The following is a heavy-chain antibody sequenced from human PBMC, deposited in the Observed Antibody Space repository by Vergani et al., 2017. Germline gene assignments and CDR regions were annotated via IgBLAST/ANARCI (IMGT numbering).Heavy chain of an antibody. J-gene: IGHJ6*02. CDR3: ARDTTPPSGDSYGYGGYYYYGMDV. D-gene: IGHD5-18*01. CDR2: IYHSGST. Sequence: QVQLQESGPGLVKPPGTLSLTCAVSGGSISSGNWWSWVRQPPGKGLEWIGEIYHSGSTNYNPSLKSRVTISVDKSKNQFSLKLSSVTAADTAVYYCARDTTPPSGDSYGYGGYYYYGMDVWGQGTTVTFSS. V-gene: IGHV4-4*03. CDR1: GGSISSGNW.